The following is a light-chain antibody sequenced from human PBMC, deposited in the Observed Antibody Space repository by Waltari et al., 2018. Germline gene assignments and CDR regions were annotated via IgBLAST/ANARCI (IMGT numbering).Light chain of an antibody. CDR3: ASWDDSHYV. J-gene: IGLJ1*01. CDR1: NANLGSNY. V-gene: IGLV1-47*01. CDR2: RNN. Sequence: QSVLTQPPSASETPGQRVTISCSGSNANLGSNYLYWDQQLPGPAPKLLIYRNNRWPYGVPDRFSASKSGTSASLAIDGLRSEDEAIYYCASWDDSHYVFGPGTQVTVL.